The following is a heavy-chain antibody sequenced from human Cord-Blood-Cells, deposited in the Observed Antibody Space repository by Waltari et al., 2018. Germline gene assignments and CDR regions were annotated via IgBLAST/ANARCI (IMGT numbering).Heavy chain of an antibody. CDR1: GGSFSGYY. Sequence: QVQLQQWGAGLLKPSETLSLTCAVYGGSFSGYYWSWIRQPPGKGLEWIGEINHSGSTNYNPSLKSRVTISVDTSKNQFSLKLSSVTAADTAVYYCARIDFRYSSSWYHTTTYNWFDPWGQGTLVTVSS. D-gene: IGHD6-13*01. CDR3: ARIDFRYSSSWYHTTTYNWFDP. V-gene: IGHV4-34*01. CDR2: INHSGST. J-gene: IGHJ5*02.